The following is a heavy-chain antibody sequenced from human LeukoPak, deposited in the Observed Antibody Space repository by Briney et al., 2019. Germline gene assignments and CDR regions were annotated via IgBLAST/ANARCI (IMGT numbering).Heavy chain of an antibody. J-gene: IGHJ4*02. Sequence: PGGSLRLSCAASGFTFSSYEMNWVRQAPGKGLEWVSYISSSGSTIYYADSVKGRFTISRDNAKNSLYLQMDSLRAEDTALYYCARGRTTVTTMGQPNDYWGQGTLVTVSS. D-gene: IGHD4-17*01. V-gene: IGHV3-48*03. CDR1: GFTFSSYE. CDR2: ISSSGSTI. CDR3: ARGRTTVTTMGQPNDY.